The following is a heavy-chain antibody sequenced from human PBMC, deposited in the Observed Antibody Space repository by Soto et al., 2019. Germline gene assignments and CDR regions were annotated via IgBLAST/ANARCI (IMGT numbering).Heavy chain of an antibody. CDR1: GFTFDDYA. Sequence: PGGSLRLSCAASGFTFDDYAMHWVRQAPGKGLEWVSGISWNSGSIGYADSVKGRFTISRDNAKNSLYLQMNSLRAEDTALYYCAKDMWQQLQSYGMDVWGRGTTVTVSS. V-gene: IGHV3-9*01. D-gene: IGHD6-13*01. CDR3: AKDMWQQLQSYGMDV. J-gene: IGHJ6*02. CDR2: ISWNSGSI.